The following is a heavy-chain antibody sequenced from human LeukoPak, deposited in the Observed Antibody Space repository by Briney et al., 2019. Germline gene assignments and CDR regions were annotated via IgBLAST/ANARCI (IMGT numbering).Heavy chain of an antibody. J-gene: IGHJ4*02. CDR1: GFTFSSYW. Sequence: GGSLRLSCAASGFTFSSYWMHWVRHTPGKGLVWVSRIKGDGSSTSYADSVKGRFTISRDNAKNTLYLQMNSLRAEDTAVYYCAKDSGTKVIAVSDYWGQGTLVTVSS. D-gene: IGHD1-26*01. V-gene: IGHV3-74*01. CDR3: AKDSGTKVIAVSDY. CDR2: IKGDGSST.